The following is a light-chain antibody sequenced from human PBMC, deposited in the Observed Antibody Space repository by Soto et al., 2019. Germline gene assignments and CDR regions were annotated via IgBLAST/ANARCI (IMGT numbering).Light chain of an antibody. V-gene: IGKV3-15*01. CDR1: QGVSSN. J-gene: IGKJ4*01. CDR2: GAS. Sequence: IVMTQSPATVSVSPGERAALYCRASQGVSSNLAWYQQKPGQAPRLLIYGASTRATGIPARFSGSGSGTEFTLTISSLQSEDFTVYYCQPYNNWPLTFGGGTKVDVK. CDR3: QPYNNWPLT.